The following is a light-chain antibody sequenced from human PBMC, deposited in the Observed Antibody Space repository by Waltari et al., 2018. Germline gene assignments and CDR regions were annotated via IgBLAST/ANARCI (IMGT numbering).Light chain of an antibody. J-gene: IGKJ5*01. Sequence: DIQMTQSPSTLSASVGDRVTITCRASQSISSWLAWYQKKPGKAPRPLTYKASSLESGXXXXXXXSXXGTXXXLTISSLQHDDXXXXXXQQYNSYSRITFGQGKRLEIK. CDR2: KAS. CDR3: QQYNSYSRIT. V-gene: IGKV1-5*03. CDR1: QSISSW.